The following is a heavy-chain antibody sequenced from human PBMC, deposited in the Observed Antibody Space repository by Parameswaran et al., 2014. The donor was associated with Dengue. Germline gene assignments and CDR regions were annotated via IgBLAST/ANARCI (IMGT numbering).Heavy chain of an antibody. V-gene: IGHV2-5*02. J-gene: IGHJ4*02. CDR2: IYWDDGK. Sequence: VRQAPGKALEWLAFIYWDDGKRYSPSLKSRLTITKDTSKNQVVLTMANMDPVDTATYFCAHSHDFRSPYGYRVFFDFWGQGTLVTVSS. CDR3: AHSHDFRSPYGYRVFFDF. D-gene: IGHD3-3*01.